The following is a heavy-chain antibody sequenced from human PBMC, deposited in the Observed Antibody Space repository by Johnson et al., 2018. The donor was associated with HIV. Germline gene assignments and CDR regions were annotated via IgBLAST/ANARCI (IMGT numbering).Heavy chain of an antibody. CDR3: ARAWLYGFDI. D-gene: IGHD5-24*01. CDR2: ISGRGGST. Sequence: EMQLVESGGVVVHPGGSLRISCETSRFTFSSYAMSWVRQAPGKGLEWVSAISGRGGSTYYADSVKGRFTISRDNSKNTLYLQMNRLRADETAVYYCARAWLYGFDIWGQGTLVTVSS. J-gene: IGHJ3*02. V-gene: IGHV3-23*04. CDR1: RFTFSSYA.